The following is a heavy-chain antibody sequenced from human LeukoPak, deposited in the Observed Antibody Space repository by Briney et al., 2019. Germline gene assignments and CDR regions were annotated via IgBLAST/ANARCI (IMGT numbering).Heavy chain of an antibody. CDR1: GFTFSSYS. CDR3: ARTSPPRYYFDY. J-gene: IGHJ4*02. Sequence: GGSLRLSCAASGFTFSSYSMNWVRQAPGKGMEWVSSISSSSSYIYYADSVKGRFTISRDNAKNSLYLQMNSLRAEDTAVYYCARTSPPRYYFDYWGQGTLVTVSS. CDR2: ISSSSSYI. V-gene: IGHV3-21*01.